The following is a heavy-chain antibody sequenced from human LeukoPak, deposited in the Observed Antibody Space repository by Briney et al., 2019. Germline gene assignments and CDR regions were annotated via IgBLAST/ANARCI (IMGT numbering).Heavy chain of an antibody. CDR1: GGSISSYY. CDR3: ARDNIVVVPAAVWDWFDP. Sequence: SETLSLTCTVSGGSISSYYWSWIRQPPGKGLEWIGYIYTSGSTNYNPSLKSRVTISVDTSKNQFSLKLSSVTAADTAVYYCARDNIVVVPAAVWDWFDPWGQGTLVTVSS. J-gene: IGHJ5*02. V-gene: IGHV4-4*09. D-gene: IGHD2-2*01. CDR2: IYTSGST.